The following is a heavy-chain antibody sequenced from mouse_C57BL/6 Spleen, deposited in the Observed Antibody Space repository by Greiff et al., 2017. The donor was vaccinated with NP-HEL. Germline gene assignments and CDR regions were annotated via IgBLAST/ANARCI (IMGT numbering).Heavy chain of an antibody. V-gene: IGHV5-6*01. Sequence: EVMLVESGGDLVKPGGSLKLSCAASGFTFSSYGMSWVRQTPDKRLEWVATISSGGSYTYYPDSVKGRFTISRDNAQNTRYLQMSSLKSEDTAMYYCAGQKVPYFDYWGQGTTLTVSS. CDR2: ISSGGSYT. CDR3: AGQKVPYFDY. J-gene: IGHJ2*01. CDR1: GFTFSSYG.